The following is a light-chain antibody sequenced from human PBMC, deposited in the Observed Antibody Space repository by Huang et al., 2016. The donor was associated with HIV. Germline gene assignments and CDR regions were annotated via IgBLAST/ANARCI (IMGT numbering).Light chain of an antibody. J-gene: IGKJ5*01. V-gene: IGKV3-11*01. Sequence: ETVLTQSPATLSLSPGERATLSCRASQIVNSYLAWYQQKPGQTPKLLLYDASNRATGIPARFSGSGSGTDFTLTISSLEPEDFAVYYCQQRKYWPPITFGQGTRLEIK. CDR3: QQRKYWPPIT. CDR1: QIVNSY. CDR2: DAS.